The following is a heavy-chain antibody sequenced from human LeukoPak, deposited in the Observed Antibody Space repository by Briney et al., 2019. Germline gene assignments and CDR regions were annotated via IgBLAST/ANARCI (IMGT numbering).Heavy chain of an antibody. V-gene: IGHV1-2*02. CDR3: ASYNASALCFDY. Sequence: ASVKVSCKASGGTFSSYAISWVRQAPGQGLEWMGWINPNSGGTNYAQKFQGRVTMTRDTSISTAYMELSRLRSDDTAVYYCASYNASALCFDYWGQGTLVTVSS. CDR1: GGTFSSYA. CDR2: INPNSGGT. D-gene: IGHD3-10*01. J-gene: IGHJ4*02.